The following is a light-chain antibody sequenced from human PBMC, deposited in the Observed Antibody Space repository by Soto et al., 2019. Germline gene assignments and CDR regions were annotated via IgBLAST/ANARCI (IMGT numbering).Light chain of an antibody. J-gene: IGKJ5*01. V-gene: IGKV3-11*01. CDR1: QSVTSNY. CDR3: QQRSNWPPIT. Sequence: EIVLRQSPGTLSLSPGERATLSFRAGQSVTSNYLAWYQQKPGQAPRLLISGTSNRATGIPARFSGSGSGTDFTLTISSLEPEDFAVYYCQQRSNWPPITFGQGTRLEIK. CDR2: GTS.